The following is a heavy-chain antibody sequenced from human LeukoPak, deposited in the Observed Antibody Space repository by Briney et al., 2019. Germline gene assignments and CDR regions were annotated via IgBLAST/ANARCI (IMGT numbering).Heavy chain of an antibody. Sequence: GESLRLSCAASGFSFSTYWMSWVRQAPGKGLEWVANIKQDGSDIYYVDSVEGRFIISRDNAKNSLYLQMSSLRAEDTAVYYCTRGGRLHPQSPYWGQGTLVTVSS. CDR3: TRGGRLHPQSPY. D-gene: IGHD3-16*01. V-gene: IGHV3-7*01. CDR2: IKQDGSDI. CDR1: GFSFSTYW. J-gene: IGHJ4*02.